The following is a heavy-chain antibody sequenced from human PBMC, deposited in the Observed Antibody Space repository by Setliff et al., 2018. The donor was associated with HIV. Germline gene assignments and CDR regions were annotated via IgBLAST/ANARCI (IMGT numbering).Heavy chain of an antibody. CDR2: IHTSVNA. Sequence: LSLTCTVSGGSISSGTYFWSWIRQPAGKGLEWSGHIHTSVNANYNPSLTRRVTISVDTSNNNFSLKFSSVTAADTAGDYCARWRLPCITVAGTIGHWGQGSLVTVSS. CDR1: GGSISSGTYF. J-gene: IGHJ4*02. D-gene: IGHD6-19*01. CDR3: ARWRLPCITVAGTIGH. V-gene: IGHV4-61*09.